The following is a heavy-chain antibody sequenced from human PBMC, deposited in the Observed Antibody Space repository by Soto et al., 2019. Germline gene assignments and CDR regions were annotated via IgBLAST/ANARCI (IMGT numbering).Heavy chain of an antibody. CDR2: ISYDGSNK. CDR3: LGGNSGAYYYGMDV. D-gene: IGHD2-21*02. Sequence: PGGSLLISCATSGFTFSSYGMHWVRQAPGKGLEWVAVISYDGSNKYYADSVKGRFTISRDNSKNTLYLQMNSLRAEDTAVYYCLGGNSGAYYYGMDVWGQGTTVTVSS. CDR1: GFTFSSYG. J-gene: IGHJ6*01. V-gene: IGHV3-30*03.